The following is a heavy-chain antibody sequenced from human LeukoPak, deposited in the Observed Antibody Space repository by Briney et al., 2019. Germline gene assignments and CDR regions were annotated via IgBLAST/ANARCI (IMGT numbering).Heavy chain of an antibody. CDR2: ISGGGEST. V-gene: IGHV3-48*03. CDR1: GFTFSSYE. J-gene: IGHJ3*02. Sequence: PGGSLRLSCAASGFTFSSYEMNWVRHAPGRGLEWVSHISGGGESTVYPDAVKGRFTISRDNAKNSLYLQMNSLRVEDTAVYYCARLSGSFSHRTFDIWGQGTMVTVSS. CDR3: ARLSGSFSHRTFDI. D-gene: IGHD1-26*01.